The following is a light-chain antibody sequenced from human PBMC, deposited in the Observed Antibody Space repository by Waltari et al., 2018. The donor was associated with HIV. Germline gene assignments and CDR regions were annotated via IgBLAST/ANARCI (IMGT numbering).Light chain of an antibody. CDR3: ATWDSGLSAVV. CDR2: DNN. J-gene: IGLJ2*01. V-gene: IGLV1-51*01. CDR1: SPNIGSNY. Sequence: SVLTQPPSASETPGQKVTITCSGSSPNIGSNYVFWYQQLPGTAPKLLIYDNNKRPSGIPDRFSGSKSGTSATLGITGLQTGDEADYYCATWDSGLSAVVFGGGTKLTVL.